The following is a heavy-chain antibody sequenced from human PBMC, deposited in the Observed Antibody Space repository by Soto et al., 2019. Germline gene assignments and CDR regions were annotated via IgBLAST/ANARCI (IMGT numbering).Heavy chain of an antibody. D-gene: IGHD6-19*01. V-gene: IGHV3-23*01. CDR1: GFTFSGYA. J-gene: IGHJ4*02. Sequence: PGGSLRLSCAASGFTFSGYAMSWVRQAPGKGLEWVSAISGSGGSTYYADSVNGRFTISRDNSKNTLYLQMNSLRAEDTAVYYCAKAIAVAGQTFDYWGQGTLVTVSS. CDR2: ISGSGGST. CDR3: AKAIAVAGQTFDY.